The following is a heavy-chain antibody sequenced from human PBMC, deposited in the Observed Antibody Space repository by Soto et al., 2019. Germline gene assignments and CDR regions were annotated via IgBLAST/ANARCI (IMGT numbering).Heavy chain of an antibody. Sequence: ASAKVSCKASGYTFTSYAMHWVRQAPGQRLEWMGWINAGNGNTKYSQKFQGRVTITRDTSASTAYMELRSLRSEDTAVYYCAREGSSIGEREFDYWAQGPLVTVSS. J-gene: IGHJ4*02. V-gene: IGHV1-3*01. D-gene: IGHD3-10*01. CDR2: INAGNGNT. CDR1: GYTFTSYA. CDR3: AREGSSIGEREFDY.